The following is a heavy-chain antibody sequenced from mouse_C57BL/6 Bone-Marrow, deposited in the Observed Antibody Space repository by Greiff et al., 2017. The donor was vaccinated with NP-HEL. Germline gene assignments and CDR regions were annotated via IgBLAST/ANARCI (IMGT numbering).Heavy chain of an antibody. J-gene: IGHJ3*01. Sequence: QVHVKQSGAELVRPGTSVKLSCKASGYTFTSYWMHWVKQRPGQGLEWIGVIDPSDSYTNYNQKFKGKATLTVDTSSSTAYMQLSSLTSEDSAVYYCARLLSWFAYWGQGTLVTVSA. CDR1: GYTFTSYW. CDR3: ARLLSWFAY. D-gene: IGHD1-1*01. CDR2: IDPSDSYT. V-gene: IGHV1-59*01.